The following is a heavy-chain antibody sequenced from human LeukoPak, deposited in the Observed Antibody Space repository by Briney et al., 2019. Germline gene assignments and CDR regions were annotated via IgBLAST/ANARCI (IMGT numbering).Heavy chain of an antibody. V-gene: IGHV3-74*01. CDR3: AGASGSGYYANTLDFDY. Sequence: PGGSLRFSCAASGFTFSSYWMHWVRQAPGKGLVWVSRINSDGSTTNYADSVRGRFTISRDSAKNTLYLQMNSLRAEDAAVYYCAGASGSGYYANTLDFDYWGQGTLVTVSS. CDR2: INSDGSTT. J-gene: IGHJ4*02. D-gene: IGHD3-22*01. CDR1: GFTFSSYW.